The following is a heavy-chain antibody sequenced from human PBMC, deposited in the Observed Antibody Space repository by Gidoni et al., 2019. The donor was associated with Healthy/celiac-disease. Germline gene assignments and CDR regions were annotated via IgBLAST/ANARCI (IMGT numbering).Heavy chain of an antibody. J-gene: IGHJ4*02. CDR1: GYTFTSYG. V-gene: IGHV1-18*01. CDR3: ARDLGRPGPPTYYDFWSGSLY. D-gene: IGHD3-3*01. Sequence: QVQLVQSGAEVKKPGASVKVSCKASGYTFTSYGISWVRQAPGQGLEWMGWISAYNGNTNYAQKLQGRVTMTTDTSTSTAYMELRSLRSDDTAVYYCARDLGRPGPPTYYDFWSGSLYWGQGTLVTVSS. CDR2: ISAYNGNT.